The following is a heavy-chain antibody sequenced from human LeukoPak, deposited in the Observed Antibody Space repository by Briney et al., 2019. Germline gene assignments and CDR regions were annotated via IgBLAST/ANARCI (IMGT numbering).Heavy chain of an antibody. CDR3: AKDGYDLGDAFDI. V-gene: IGHV3-23*01. CDR2: ISGSGGST. CDR1: GFTFSSYA. Sequence: TGGSLRLSCAASGFTFSSYAISWVRQAPGKGLEWVSAISGSGGSTYYADSVKGRFTISRDNSKNTLYLQMNSLRAEDTAVYYCAKDGYDLGDAFDIWGQGTMVTVSS. D-gene: IGHD3-16*01. J-gene: IGHJ3*02.